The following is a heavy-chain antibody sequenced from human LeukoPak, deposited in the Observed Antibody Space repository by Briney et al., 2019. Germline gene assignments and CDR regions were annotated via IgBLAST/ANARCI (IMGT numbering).Heavy chain of an antibody. CDR1: GFTFSSYA. D-gene: IGHD3-22*01. CDR3: ARGVRDSSGYSDY. J-gene: IGHJ4*02. Sequence: GGSLRLSCAASGFTFSSYAMHWVRQAPGKGLEWVAVISYDGSNKYYADSVKGRFTISRDNSKNTLYLQMNSLRAEDPAVYYCARGVRDSSGYSDYWGQGTLVTVSS. CDR2: ISYDGSNK. V-gene: IGHV3-30*04.